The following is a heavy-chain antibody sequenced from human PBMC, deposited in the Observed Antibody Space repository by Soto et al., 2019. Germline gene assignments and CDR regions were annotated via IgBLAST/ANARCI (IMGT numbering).Heavy chain of an antibody. V-gene: IGHV4-59*08. Sequence: PSETLSLTCTVSGGSISSYYWSWIRQPPGKGLEWIGYIYYSGSTNYNPSLKSRVTISVDTSKNQFSLKLSSVTAADTAVYYCAIGSFWSGYYTFDYWGQGTLVTVSS. D-gene: IGHD3-3*01. CDR3: AIGSFWSGYYTFDY. CDR1: GGSISSYY. J-gene: IGHJ4*02. CDR2: IYYSGST.